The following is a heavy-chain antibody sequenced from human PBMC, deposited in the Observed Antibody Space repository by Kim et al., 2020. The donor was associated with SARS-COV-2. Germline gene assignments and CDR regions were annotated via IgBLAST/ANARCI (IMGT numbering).Heavy chain of an antibody. CDR2: ISYSTNT. D-gene: IGHD2-2*01. J-gene: IGHJ4*02. Sequence: SETLSLSCTVSGGSFSSSNYYWGWIRQPPGKGLEWIGSISYSTNTYYNPSLKSRVTISVDTSKKQISLKLSSVTAADTVVYYCARDHGSIRCFFYWGQGTLVTLSS. CDR1: GGSFSSSNYY. CDR3: ARDHGSIRCFFY. V-gene: IGHV4-39*01.